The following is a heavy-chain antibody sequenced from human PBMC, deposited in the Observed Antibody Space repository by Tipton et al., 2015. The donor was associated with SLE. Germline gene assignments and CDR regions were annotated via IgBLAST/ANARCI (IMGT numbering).Heavy chain of an antibody. D-gene: IGHD1-26*01. V-gene: IGHV4-39*01. Sequence: TLSLTCTVSGGSISSYYWGWIRQPPGKGLEWIGSIYYSGSTYYNPSLKSRVTISVDTSKNQFSLKLSSVTAADTAVYYCASLSGSQTLGAFDIWGQGTMVTVSS. CDR3: ASLSGSQTLGAFDI. J-gene: IGHJ3*02. CDR2: IYYSGST. CDR1: GGSISSYY.